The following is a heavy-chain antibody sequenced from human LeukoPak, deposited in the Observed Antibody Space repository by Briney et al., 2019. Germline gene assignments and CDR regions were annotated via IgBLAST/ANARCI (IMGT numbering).Heavy chain of an antibody. D-gene: IGHD2-15*01. V-gene: IGHV3-21*01. CDR2: ISSSSSYI. J-gene: IGHJ6*02. Sequence: GGSLRLSCAASGFTFSSYSMNWVRQAPGKGLEWVSSISSSSSYIYYADSVKGRFTISRDNAKNSLYLQMNSLRAEDTAVYYCARASRGYCSGGSCYYYGMDVWGQGTTVTVSS. CDR1: GFTFSSYS. CDR3: ARASRGYCSGGSCYYYGMDV.